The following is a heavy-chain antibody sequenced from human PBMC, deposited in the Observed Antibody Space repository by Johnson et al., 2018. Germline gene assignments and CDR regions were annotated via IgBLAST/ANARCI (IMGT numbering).Heavy chain of an antibody. CDR1: GFTFDDYA. CDR2: ISWNSGSI. Sequence: EVQLVESGGGLVKPGGSLRLSCAASGFTFDDYAMHWVRQAPGKGLEWVSGISWNSGSIGYADSVKGRFTISRDNAKNSLYLQMNSLRAEDTALYYCAKAITPGDSRGWYEGDYYYYGMDVWGQGTTVTVSS. CDR3: AKAITPGDSRGWYEGDYYYYGMDV. D-gene: IGHD6-19*01. V-gene: IGHV3-9*01. J-gene: IGHJ6*02.